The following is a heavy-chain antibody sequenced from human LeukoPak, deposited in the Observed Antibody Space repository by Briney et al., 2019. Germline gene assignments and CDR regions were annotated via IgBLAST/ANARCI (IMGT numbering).Heavy chain of an antibody. CDR3: ARGRSLAGSGQLPFDP. Sequence: SETLSLTCTVSGGSIRRYYWIWIRPPAGKGLEWIGRIYTSGSTIYNPSLKSRVTMSVDTSKNQSSLKLSSVTAADTAVYYCARGRSLAGSGQLPFDPWGQGTLVAVSS. D-gene: IGHD2-15*01. CDR1: GGSIRRYY. J-gene: IGHJ5*02. V-gene: IGHV4-4*07. CDR2: IYTSGST.